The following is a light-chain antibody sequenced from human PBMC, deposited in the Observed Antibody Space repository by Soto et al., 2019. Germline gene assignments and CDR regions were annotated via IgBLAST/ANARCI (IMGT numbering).Light chain of an antibody. V-gene: IGKV3-20*01. J-gene: IGKJ1*01. Sequence: EIVLTQSPGTLSLSPGERAVLSCRASQSVNNNYLAWYQRKPGRAPRLLIYGASSRATGIRDRFIGSGSGTAFTLTITRLEPEDFAVDFCQQYGSSPPTFGQGTKVEFK. CDR1: QSVNNNY. CDR3: QQYGSSPPT. CDR2: GAS.